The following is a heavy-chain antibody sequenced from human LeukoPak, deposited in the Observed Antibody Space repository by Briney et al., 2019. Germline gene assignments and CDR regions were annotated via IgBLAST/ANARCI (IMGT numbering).Heavy chain of an antibody. Sequence: PGGSLRLSCAASGFTFSSYAMSWVRQAPGKGLEWVSAISGSGGSTYYADSVKGRFTISGDNSKNTLYLQMNSLRAEDTAVYYCAKEIAGITVAGHIDYWGQGTLVTVSS. CDR1: GFTFSSYA. CDR2: ISGSGGST. D-gene: IGHD6-19*01. J-gene: IGHJ4*02. CDR3: AKEIAGITVAGHIDY. V-gene: IGHV3-23*01.